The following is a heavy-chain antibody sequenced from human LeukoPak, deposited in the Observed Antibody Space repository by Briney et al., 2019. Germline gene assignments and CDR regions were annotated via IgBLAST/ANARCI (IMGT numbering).Heavy chain of an antibody. CDR2: IYYSGST. D-gene: IGHD3-22*01. V-gene: IGHV4-61*10. CDR1: GGSISRDYNS. J-gene: IGHJ3*02. CDR3: ARRRVDSSGYDAFDI. Sequence: SETRSLTCTVSGGSISRDYNSWSWIRHPAEKGLEWIGYIYYSGSTNYNPSLNSRVNILIDTSKNQFSLKLGSVTAADTAVYYCARRRVDSSGYDAFDIWGQGTMVTVSS.